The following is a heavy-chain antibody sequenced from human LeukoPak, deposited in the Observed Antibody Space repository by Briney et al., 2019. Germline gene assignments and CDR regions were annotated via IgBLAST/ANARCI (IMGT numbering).Heavy chain of an antibody. V-gene: IGHV3-66*01. J-gene: IGHJ4*02. CDR3: TRDWDY. Sequence: PWGSLRLSSAASGFIVNYNYMSWVRQAPGKGLEGCSLIHSGGRTYYADPVKGRFTISRDISQNTLNLQMNSLREEATAVYFCTRDWDYWGQGTLVTVSS. CDR2: IHSGGRT. CDR1: GFIVNYNY.